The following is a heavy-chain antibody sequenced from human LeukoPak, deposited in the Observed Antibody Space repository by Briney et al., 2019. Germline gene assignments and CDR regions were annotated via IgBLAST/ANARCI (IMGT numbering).Heavy chain of an antibody. D-gene: IGHD3-10*01. Sequence: PSETLSLTCAVYGGSFSGYYWSWIRQPPGKGLEWIGEINHSGSTNYNPSLKSRVTISVDTSKNQFSLKLSSVTAADTAVYYCARGSGSYYVYFDYWGQGTLVTVSS. CDR2: INHSGST. V-gene: IGHV4-34*01. CDR1: GGSFSGYY. CDR3: ARGSGSYYVYFDY. J-gene: IGHJ4*02.